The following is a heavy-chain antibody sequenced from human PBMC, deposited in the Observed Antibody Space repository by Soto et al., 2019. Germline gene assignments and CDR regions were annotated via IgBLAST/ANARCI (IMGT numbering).Heavy chain of an antibody. CDR2: ISFDGSNR. Sequence: QVQLVESGGGVVQPGRSLRISCAASGFTFSKYAIHWVRQAPGKGLEWVSLISFDGSNRYYADSVQGRVTVSRDNSKNTLYLQMNSLKADDTALYYCASDLRDASGWFSPGFWGQGTLVTVSS. J-gene: IGHJ4*02. CDR1: GFTFSKYA. V-gene: IGHV3-30*04. D-gene: IGHD6-19*01. CDR3: ASDLRDASGWFSPGF.